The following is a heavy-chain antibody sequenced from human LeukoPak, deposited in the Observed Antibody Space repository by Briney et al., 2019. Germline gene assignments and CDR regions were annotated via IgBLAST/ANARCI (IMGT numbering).Heavy chain of an antibody. CDR1: GFTFYDYA. Sequence: GRSLRLSCAASGFTFYDYAMHWVRQAPGKGLEWVSGISWNSGSIGYADSVKGRFTISRDNAKNSLYLQMNSLRAEDTAVYYCARSLGSYGAFDIWGQGTMVTVSS. D-gene: IGHD1-26*01. CDR3: ARSLGSYGAFDI. J-gene: IGHJ3*02. V-gene: IGHV3-9*01. CDR2: ISWNSGSI.